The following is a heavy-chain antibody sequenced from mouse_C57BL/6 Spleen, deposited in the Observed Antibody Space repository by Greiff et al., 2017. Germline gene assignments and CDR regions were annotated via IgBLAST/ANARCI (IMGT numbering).Heavy chain of an antibody. V-gene: IGHV1-62-3*01. CDR1: GYTFPSYW. Sequence: QLQQPGAELVKPGASVKLSCKASGYTFPSYWMPRVKQRPGRGLEWIGRIDHNSGGTLYYEKFKSKATLTGDKPTSTAYMQLSSLTSEDSAVYYCAREATVVAKGFAYWGQGTLVTVSA. J-gene: IGHJ3*01. D-gene: IGHD1-1*01. CDR3: AREATVVAKGFAY. CDR2: IDHNSGGT.